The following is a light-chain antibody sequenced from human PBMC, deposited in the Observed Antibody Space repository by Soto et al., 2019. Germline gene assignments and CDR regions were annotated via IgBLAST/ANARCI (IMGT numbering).Light chain of an antibody. J-gene: IGLJ3*02. CDR3: SSYKSSGTLV. CDR1: SSDVGGYNY. Sequence: QSVLTQPASVSGSPGQSITISCTGTSSDVGGYNYVSWYQQLPGKAPKLMIYDVSNRPSGVSDRFSGSKSGNTASLTISGLQAEDEADYYCSSYKSSGTLVFGGGTKVTVL. V-gene: IGLV2-14*01. CDR2: DVS.